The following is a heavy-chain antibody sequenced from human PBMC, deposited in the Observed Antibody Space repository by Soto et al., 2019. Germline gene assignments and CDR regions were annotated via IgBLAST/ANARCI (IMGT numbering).Heavy chain of an antibody. Sequence: QVQLVESGGGVVQPGRSLRLSCAASGFTFSSYAMHWVRQAPGKGLEWVAVISYDGSNKYYADSVKGRFTISRDNSKNTLYLQMNSLRADDTAVYYCARGSLAVAGTNDYWGQGTLVTVSS. V-gene: IGHV3-30-3*01. CDR2: ISYDGSNK. CDR3: ARGSLAVAGTNDY. CDR1: GFTFSSYA. D-gene: IGHD6-19*01. J-gene: IGHJ4*02.